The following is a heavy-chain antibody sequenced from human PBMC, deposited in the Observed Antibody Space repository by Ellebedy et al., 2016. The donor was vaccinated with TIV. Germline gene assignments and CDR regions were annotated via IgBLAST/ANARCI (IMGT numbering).Heavy chain of an antibody. D-gene: IGHD6-13*01. J-gene: IGHJ5*02. CDR2: IHYTGST. V-gene: IGHV4-59*01. CDR1: GGPLNNFY. Sequence: MPGGSLRLSCVVSGGPLNNFYGGWIRQSPEKGLEWIGHIHYTGSTYYNPSLRSRVTISIDASKKQFSLQVNSVTAADTAVYYCARTSAGVAAVSSWLDPWGQGTLVTVSS. CDR3: ARTSAGVAAVSSWLDP.